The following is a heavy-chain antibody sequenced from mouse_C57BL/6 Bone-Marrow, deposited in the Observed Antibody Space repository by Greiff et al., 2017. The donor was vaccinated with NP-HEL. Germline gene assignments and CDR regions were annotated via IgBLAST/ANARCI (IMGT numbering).Heavy chain of an antibody. V-gene: IGHV5-17*01. CDR3: ERPNWAWFAY. J-gene: IGHJ3*01. D-gene: IGHD4-1*02. CDR2: ISSGSSTI. Sequence: EVKLVESGGGLVKPGGSLKLSCAASGFTFSDYGMHWVRQAPEKGLEWVAYISSGSSTIYYADTVKGRFTISRDNAKNTLFLQMTSLRSEDTAMYYCERPNWAWFAYWGQGTLVTVSA. CDR1: GFTFSDYG.